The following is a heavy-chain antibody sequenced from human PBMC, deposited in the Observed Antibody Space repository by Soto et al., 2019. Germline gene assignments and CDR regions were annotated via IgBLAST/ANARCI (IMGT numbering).Heavy chain of an antibody. D-gene: IGHD1-7*01. CDR2: IYTSGST. CDR1: GGSISSYY. CDR3: ARVGGGTRTYYSGMDV. V-gene: IGHV4-4*07. J-gene: IGHJ6*02. Sequence: SETLSLTCTVSGGSISSYYWSWIRQPAGKGLEWIGRIYTSGSTNYNPSLKSRVTMSVDTSKNQFSLKLSSVTAADTAVYYCARVGGGTRTYYSGMDVWGQGTTVTVYS.